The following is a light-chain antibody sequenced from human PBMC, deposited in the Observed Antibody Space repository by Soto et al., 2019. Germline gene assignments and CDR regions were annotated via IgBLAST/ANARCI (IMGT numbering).Light chain of an antibody. J-gene: IGLJ2*01. V-gene: IGLV2-14*03. CDR1: SSDVGRYKL. CDR3: SSYTTSTTLI. CDR2: DVT. Sequence: QSALTQPASVSGSPGQSITISCTGTSSDVGRYKLVSWYQQHPGKAPKLMIYDVTNRPSGVSNRFSGSKSGNTASLTISGLQAEDEADYYCSSYTTSTTLIFGGGTKSPS.